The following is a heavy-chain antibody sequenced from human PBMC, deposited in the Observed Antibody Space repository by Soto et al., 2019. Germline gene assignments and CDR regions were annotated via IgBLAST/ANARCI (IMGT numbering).Heavy chain of an antibody. CDR2: IIPIFGTA. CDR1: GGTFSSYA. J-gene: IGHJ6*02. V-gene: IGHV1-69*13. CDR3: ARVLRFLEWSWETYGMDV. D-gene: IGHD3-3*01. Sequence: GASVKVSCKASGGTFSSYAISWVRQAPGQGLEWMGGIIPIFGTANYAQKFQGRVTITADESTSTAYMELSSLRSEGTAVYYCARVLRFLEWSWETYGMDVWGQGATVTVSS.